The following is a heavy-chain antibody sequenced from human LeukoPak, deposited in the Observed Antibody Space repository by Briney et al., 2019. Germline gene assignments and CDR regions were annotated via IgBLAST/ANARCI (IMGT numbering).Heavy chain of an antibody. CDR1: GFTFSSYA. V-gene: IGHV3-64D*09. D-gene: IGHD2-2*01. CDR2: ISSNGGST. J-gene: IGHJ4*02. CDR3: VKGYCSSISCYGDY. Sequence: GGSLRLSCSASGFTFSSYAMHWVRQAPGKVLEYVSAISSNGGSTYYGDSVKGRFTISRDNSKNTLYLQMSSLRAEDTAVYCCVKGYCSSISCYGDYWGQGTLVTFSS.